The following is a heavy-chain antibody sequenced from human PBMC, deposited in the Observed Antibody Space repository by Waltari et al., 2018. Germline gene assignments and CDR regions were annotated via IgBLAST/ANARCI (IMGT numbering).Heavy chain of an antibody. CDR2: IYHSGST. Sequence: VQLVESGGGLVQPGGSLRLSCAASGFTFSSYWMSWVRQPPGKGLEWIGEIYHSGSTNYNPSLKSRVTISVDKSKNQFSLKLSSVTAADTAVYYCAREPYRIAAAAPWYFDLWGRGTLVTVSS. D-gene: IGHD6-13*01. J-gene: IGHJ2*01. CDR3: AREPYRIAAAAPWYFDL. V-gene: IGHV4-4*02. CDR1: GFTFSSYW.